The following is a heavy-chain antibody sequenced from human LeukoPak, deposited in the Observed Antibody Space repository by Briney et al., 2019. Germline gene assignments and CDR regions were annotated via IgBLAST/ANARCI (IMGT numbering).Heavy chain of an antibody. V-gene: IGHV3-30-3*01. CDR1: GFTFSSYA. J-gene: IGHJ4*02. CDR3: ARSITTIVDFDY. D-gene: IGHD1-1*01. Sequence: GGSLRLSCAASGFTFSSYAMHWVRQAPGKGLEWVAVISYDGSNKYYADSVKGRFTISRDNSKNTLYLHMNSLRAEDTAVYYCARSITTIVDFDYWGQGTLVTVSS. CDR2: ISYDGSNK.